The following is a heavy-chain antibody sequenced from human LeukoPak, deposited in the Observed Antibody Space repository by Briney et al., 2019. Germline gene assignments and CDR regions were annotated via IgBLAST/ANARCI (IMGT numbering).Heavy chain of an antibody. Sequence: SETLSLTCAVSGVSISGSYYYWGWIRQPPGKRLEWIGNIYYSGSTYYNASLQSRVTISIDTSKNQFSLRLNSVTAADTAMYFCVKSGGYGLIDYWGQGTLVTVSS. CDR1: GVSISGSYYY. CDR2: IYYSGST. D-gene: IGHD1-26*01. V-gene: IGHV4-39*01. J-gene: IGHJ4*02. CDR3: VKSGGYGLIDY.